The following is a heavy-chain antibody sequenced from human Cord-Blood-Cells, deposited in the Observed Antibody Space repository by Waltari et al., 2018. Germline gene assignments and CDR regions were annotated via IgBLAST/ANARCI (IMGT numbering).Heavy chain of an antibody. CDR1: GGTFSSYA. Sequence: QVQLVQSGAEVKKPGSSVKVSCKASGGTFSSYAISWVRQAPGQGLEWMGGIIPIFGTANYAQKFQGRVTITADESTSTAYMELSSLRSEDTAMYYCARDRNDSSGYYYDAFDIWGQGTMVTVSS. CDR2: IIPIFGTA. CDR3: ARDRNDSSGYYYDAFDI. V-gene: IGHV1-69*01. J-gene: IGHJ3*02. D-gene: IGHD3-22*01.